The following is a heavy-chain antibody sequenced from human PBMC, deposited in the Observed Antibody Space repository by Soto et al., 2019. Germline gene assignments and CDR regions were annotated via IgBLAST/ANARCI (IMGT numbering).Heavy chain of an antibody. CDR2: IYYTGNT. V-gene: IGHV4-30-4*01. CDR3: ARATYDSSTYYLDY. CDR1: GASISGGDYY. J-gene: IGHJ4*02. Sequence: PSETLSLTCTVSGASISGGDYYWTWIRQPPGKGLEWIGSIYYTGNTYSNPSLESRLSISVDPSNNQFALRLTSVTAPDTAIYYCARATYDSSTYYLDYWGQGTLVTVGS. D-gene: IGHD3-22*01.